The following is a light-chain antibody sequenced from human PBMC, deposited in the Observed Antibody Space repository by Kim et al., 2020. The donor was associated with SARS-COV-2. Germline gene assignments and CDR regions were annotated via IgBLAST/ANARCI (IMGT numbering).Light chain of an antibody. V-gene: IGLV3-19*01. CDR3: HSRDSSGNLWV. J-gene: IGLJ3*02. Sequence: SSELTQDPAVSVALGQTVRITCQGDSLRSYYASWYQQKPGQAPVLVIYGKNNRPSGIPDRFSGSSSGNTASLTITGAQAEDEADYYCHSRDSSGNLWVFG. CDR2: GKN. CDR1: SLRSYY.